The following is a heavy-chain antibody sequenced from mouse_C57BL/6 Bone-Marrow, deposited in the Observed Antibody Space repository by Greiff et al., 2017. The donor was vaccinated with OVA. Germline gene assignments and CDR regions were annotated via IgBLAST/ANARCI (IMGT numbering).Heavy chain of an antibody. J-gene: IGHJ2*01. CDR1: GYTFTDYE. V-gene: IGHV1-15*01. CDR2: IDPETGGT. Sequence: QVQLKESGAELVRPGASVTLSCKASGYTFTDYEMHWVKQTPVHGLEWIGAIDPETGGTASNQKFKGKAILTADKSSSTAYMELRSLTTEDSAVYYWTEGIYYGNYLYYFDYWGQGTTLTVSS. CDR3: TEGIYYGNYLYYFDY. D-gene: IGHD2-1*01.